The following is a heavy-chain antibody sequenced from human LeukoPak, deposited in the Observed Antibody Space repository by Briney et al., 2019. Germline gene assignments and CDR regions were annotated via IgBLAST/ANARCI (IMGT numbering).Heavy chain of an antibody. Sequence: GGSLRLSCAASGFTFSTYSMNWVRQAPGKGLEWVSYIRSSSSCIYYADSVKGRFTISRDNAKNSLYLQMNSLRAEDTAVYYCARDDDNWGFVLWGRGTLVAVSS. CDR3: ARDDDNWGFVL. V-gene: IGHV3-21*01. D-gene: IGHD7-27*01. CDR2: IRSSSSCI. J-gene: IGHJ2*01. CDR1: GFTFSTYS.